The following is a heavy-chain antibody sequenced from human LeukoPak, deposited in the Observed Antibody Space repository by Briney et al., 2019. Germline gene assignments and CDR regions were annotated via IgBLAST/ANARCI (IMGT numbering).Heavy chain of an antibody. V-gene: IGHV4-59*01. CDR3: ARGHAPADYYDFPYYYMDV. Sequence: SSETLSLTCTVSGGSISSYYWSWIRQPPGKGLEWIGYIYYSGSTNYNPSLKSRVTISVDTSKNQFSLKLSSVTAADTAVYSCARGHAPADYYDFPYYYMDVWGKGTTVTVSS. D-gene: IGHD3-3*01. CDR1: GGSISSYY. J-gene: IGHJ6*03. CDR2: IYYSGST.